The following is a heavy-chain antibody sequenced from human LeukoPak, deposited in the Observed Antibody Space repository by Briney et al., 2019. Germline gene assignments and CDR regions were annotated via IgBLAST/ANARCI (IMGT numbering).Heavy chain of an antibody. D-gene: IGHD4-11*01. CDR2: IGSSGSTI. V-gene: IGHV3-48*01. CDR1: GFTFSSYS. CDR3: AKDAQRGFDYSNSLEH. J-gene: IGHJ4*02. Sequence: GGSLRLSCAATGFTFSSYSMNWVRQAPGKGLEWVSYIGSSGSTIHYADSVKGRFTTSRDTAQKSLYLQMNSLRAEDTAVYYCAKDAQRGFDYSNSLEHWGQGSLVTVSS.